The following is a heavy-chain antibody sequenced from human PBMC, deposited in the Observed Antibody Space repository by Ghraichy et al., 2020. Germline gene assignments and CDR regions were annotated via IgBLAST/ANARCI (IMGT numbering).Heavy chain of an antibody. CDR1: GFTFSSYW. J-gene: IGHJ4*02. D-gene: IGHD6-6*01. Sequence: GGSLRLSCAASGFTFSSYWMSWVHQAPGKGLEWVANIKQDGSEKYYVDSVKGRFTISRDNAKNSLYLQMNSLRIEDTAVYYCARVYLGTRAAAPFDYWGQGTLVTVSS. CDR2: IKQDGSEK. V-gene: IGHV3-7*01. CDR3: ARVYLGTRAAAPFDY.